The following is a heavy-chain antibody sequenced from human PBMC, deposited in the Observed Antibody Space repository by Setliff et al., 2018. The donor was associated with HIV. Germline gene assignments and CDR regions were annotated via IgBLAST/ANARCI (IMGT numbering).Heavy chain of an antibody. CDR1: GYSISSGYS. D-gene: IGHD3-16*01. CDR3: AHSLLGAPMIDY. V-gene: IGHV4-38-2*01. CDR2: AYHSGRA. J-gene: IGHJ4*02. Sequence: SETLSLTCAVSGYSISSGYSWGWVRQPPGKGLEWIGNAYHSGRAFYNPSLESRVTMSIDSSKNLFSLRLYSVTAADSAFYFCAHSLLGAPMIDYWGQGRLVTVSS.